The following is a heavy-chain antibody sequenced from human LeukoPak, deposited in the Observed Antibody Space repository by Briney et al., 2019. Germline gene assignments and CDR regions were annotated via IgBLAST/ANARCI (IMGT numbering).Heavy chain of an antibody. CDR3: ARAPGRITIFVSLYYYYMDV. CDR1: GYTFTSYD. Sequence: ASVKVSCKASGYTFTSYDINWVRQATGQGLEWMGWMNPNSGNTGYAQKFQGRVTITRNTSTSTAYMELSSLRSEDTAVYYCARAPGRITIFVSLYYYYMDVWGKGTTVTVSS. V-gene: IGHV1-8*03. D-gene: IGHD3-3*01. J-gene: IGHJ6*03. CDR2: MNPNSGNT.